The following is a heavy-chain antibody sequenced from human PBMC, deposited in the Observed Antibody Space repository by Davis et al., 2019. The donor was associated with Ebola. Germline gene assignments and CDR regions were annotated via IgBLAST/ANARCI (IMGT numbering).Heavy chain of an antibody. CDR1: GFPFSTYS. J-gene: IGHJ6*04. V-gene: IGHV3-21*04. CDR2: ISSDSDYI. CDR3: AKSGLSFGVVKYHYGMDV. Sequence: PGGSLRLSCAASGFPFSTYSMSWVRQAPGEALEWVSSISSDSDYIYYADSAKGRFTISRDNSKKTLYLQMNSLRAEDTAVYYCAKSGLSFGVVKYHYGMDVWGKGTTVTVSS. D-gene: IGHD3-3*01.